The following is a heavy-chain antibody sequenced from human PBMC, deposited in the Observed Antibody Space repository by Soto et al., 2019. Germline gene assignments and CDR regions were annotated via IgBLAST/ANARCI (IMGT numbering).Heavy chain of an antibody. D-gene: IGHD6-13*01. CDR3: TTDPAQIAAAGTGAFDI. J-gene: IGHJ3*02. V-gene: IGHV3-15*01. CDR2: IKSKTDGGTT. Sequence: GGSLRLSCVASGFTFSNAWMSWVRQAPGKGLEWVGRIKSKTDGGTTDYAAPVKGRFTISRDDSKNTLYLQMNSLKTEDTAVYYCTTDPAQIAAAGTGAFDIWGQGTMVTVSS. CDR1: GFTFSNAW.